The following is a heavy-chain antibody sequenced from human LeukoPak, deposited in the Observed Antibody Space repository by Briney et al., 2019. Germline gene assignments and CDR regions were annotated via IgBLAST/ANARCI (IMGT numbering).Heavy chain of an antibody. V-gene: IGHV3-23*01. CDR2: ISGGGVST. J-gene: IGHJ3*01. Sequence: GGSLRLSCAVSGFTFSSYAMSWVRQPPGKGLEWVSVISGGGVSTYYAESVKGRFTISRDNSKNTLYLQMNSPRAEDTAAYYCAKQSVLITGRDDALDLWGQGTMVIVSS. D-gene: IGHD2-8*02. CDR1: GFTFSSYA. CDR3: AKQSVLITGRDDALDL.